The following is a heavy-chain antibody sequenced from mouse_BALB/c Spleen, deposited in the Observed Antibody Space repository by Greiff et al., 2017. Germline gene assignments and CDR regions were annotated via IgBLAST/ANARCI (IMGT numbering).Heavy chain of an antibody. V-gene: IGHV5-17*02. Sequence: EVKLVESGGGLVQPGGSRKLSCAASGFTFSSFGMHWVRQAPEKGLEWVAYISSGSSTIYYADTVKGRFTISRDNPKNTLFLQMTSLRSEDTAMYYCARGTVGAYWGQGTLVTVSA. J-gene: IGHJ3*01. CDR1: GFTFSSFG. CDR3: ARGTVGAY. D-gene: IGHD1-1*01. CDR2: ISSGSSTI.